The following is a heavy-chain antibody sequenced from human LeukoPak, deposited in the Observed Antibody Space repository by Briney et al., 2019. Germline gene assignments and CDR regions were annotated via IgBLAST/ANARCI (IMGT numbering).Heavy chain of an antibody. CDR3: ATSEAMITLMATPSDY. Sequence: EASVKVSCKASGYTFTGYYMHWVRQAPGQVLEWMGWINPNSGGTNYAQKFQGRVTMTRDTSITTAYMELSRLRSDDTAVYYCATSEAMITLMATPSDYWGQGTLVTVPS. V-gene: IGHV1-2*02. CDR2: INPNSGGT. J-gene: IGHJ4*02. D-gene: IGHD3-16*01. CDR1: GYTFTGYY.